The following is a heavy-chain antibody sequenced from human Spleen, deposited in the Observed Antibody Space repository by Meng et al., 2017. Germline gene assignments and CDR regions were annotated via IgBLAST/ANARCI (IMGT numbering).Heavy chain of an antibody. V-gene: IGHV3-21*01. Sequence: GESLKISCAASGFTFSTYSMNWVRQAPGKGLEWVSSISSSSSYIYYADSVKGRFTISRDNAKNSLYLQMNSLRAEDTAVYYCARGGVSGSYLYDDYWGQGTLVTVSS. CDR2: ISSSSSYI. CDR3: ARGGVSGSYLYDDY. D-gene: IGHD3-10*01. CDR1: GFTFSTYS. J-gene: IGHJ4*02.